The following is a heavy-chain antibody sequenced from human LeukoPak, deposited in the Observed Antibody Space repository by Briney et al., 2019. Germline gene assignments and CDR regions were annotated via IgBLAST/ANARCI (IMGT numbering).Heavy chain of an antibody. CDR1: GVTFSSYS. CDR2: ISSSSSYI. CDR3: ARDSYSNYWFDP. Sequence: PGGSLRLSCAASGVTFSSYSMNWVRQAPGKGLEWVSSISSSSSYIYYADSVKGRFTISRDNAKNSLYLQMNSLRAEDTAVYYCARDSYSNYWFDPWGQGTLVTVSS. D-gene: IGHD4-11*01. J-gene: IGHJ5*02. V-gene: IGHV3-21*01.